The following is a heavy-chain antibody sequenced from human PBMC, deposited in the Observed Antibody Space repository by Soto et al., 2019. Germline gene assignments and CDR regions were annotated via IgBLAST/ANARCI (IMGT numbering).Heavy chain of an antibody. CDR3: ASGGSSNWFDP. CDR2: IYYTGSA. Sequence: SETLSLTCTVSSGPISSTNYYWSWIRQPPGKGLEWIGYIYYTGSAYYNPSLKSRVTMSVDTSKNQFSLKVTSVTAADSAVYYCASGGSSNWFDPWGQGTLLTVS. J-gene: IGHJ5*02. V-gene: IGHV4-30-4*01. CDR1: SGPISSTNYY. D-gene: IGHD1-26*01.